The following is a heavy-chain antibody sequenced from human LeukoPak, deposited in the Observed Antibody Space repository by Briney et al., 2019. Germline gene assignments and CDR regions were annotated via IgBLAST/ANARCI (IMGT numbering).Heavy chain of an antibody. Sequence: GGSLRLSCAAPGFTFTDYFMSWIRQPPGKGLEWLSYMSSSGSTIHYADSVKGRFTISRDNAKNLLYLRMNSLRAEDTAVYYCARDRTLSGGQYYFDYWGQGILVTVSS. J-gene: IGHJ4*02. CDR3: ARDRTLSGGQYYFDY. CDR1: GFTFTDYF. D-gene: IGHD2-15*01. CDR2: MSSSGSTI. V-gene: IGHV3-11*01.